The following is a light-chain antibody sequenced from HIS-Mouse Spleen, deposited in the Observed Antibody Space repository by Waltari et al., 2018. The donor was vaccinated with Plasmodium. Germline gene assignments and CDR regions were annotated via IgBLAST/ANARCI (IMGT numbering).Light chain of an antibody. CDR1: SSDVGSYNL. V-gene: IGLV2-23*01. J-gene: IGLJ1*01. Sequence: QSALTQPASVSGSPGQSITISCTGTSSDVGSYNLVSWYQQHPGKAPKLMIYEGSKRPSGVLNRFSGSKSGNTAYLTISGLQAEDEADYYCCSYAGSSTYYVFGTGTKVTVL. CDR2: EGS. CDR3: CSYAGSSTYYV.